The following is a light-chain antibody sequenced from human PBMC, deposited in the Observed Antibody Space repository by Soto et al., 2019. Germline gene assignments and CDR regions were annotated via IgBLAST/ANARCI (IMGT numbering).Light chain of an antibody. CDR1: QSISSNY. J-gene: IGKJ1*01. CDR3: HQYGSAPAWT. CDR2: GAS. Sequence: EIVLTQSPGTLSLFPGERATLSCRASQSISSNYLAWYQQKPGQAPRLLIHGASNRATGIPDRFSGAGSGTDSTLTISRLEPEDFAVYYCHQYGSAPAWTFGQGTKVEIK. V-gene: IGKV3-20*01.